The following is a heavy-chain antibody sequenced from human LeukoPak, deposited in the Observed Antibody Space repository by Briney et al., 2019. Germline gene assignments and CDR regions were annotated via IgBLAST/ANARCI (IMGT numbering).Heavy chain of an antibody. CDR2: IRYDGSNK. Sequence: GGSLRLSCAASGFTFSTYAMSWVRQAPGKGLEWVAFIRYDGSNKYYADSVKGRFTISRDNSKNTLYLQMNSLRAEDTAVYYCATGHSPRHDYGDYVPGYWGQGTLVTVSS. CDR1: GFTFSTYA. J-gene: IGHJ4*02. V-gene: IGHV3-30*02. D-gene: IGHD4-17*01. CDR3: ATGHSPRHDYGDYVPGY.